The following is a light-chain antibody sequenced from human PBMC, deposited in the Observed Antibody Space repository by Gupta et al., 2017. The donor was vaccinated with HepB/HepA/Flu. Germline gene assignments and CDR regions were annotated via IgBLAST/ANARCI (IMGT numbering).Light chain of an antibody. V-gene: IGLV2-23*02. CDR2: DVN. CDR1: SSDIGTYNL. Sequence: SALTQPASASGSPGHSLTISCTGTSSDIGTYNLVSWYQQHPGKAPKLIIYDVNKRPSGVSNRFSGSKSGNTASLTISGLQAEDEADYYCCSFGGSNNVIFGGGTKLTVL. CDR3: CSFGGSNNVI. J-gene: IGLJ2*01.